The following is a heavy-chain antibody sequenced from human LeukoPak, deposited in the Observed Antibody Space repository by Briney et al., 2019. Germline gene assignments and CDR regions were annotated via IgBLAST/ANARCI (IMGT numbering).Heavy chain of an antibody. CDR3: NASPYGSSSRHDDY. V-gene: IGHV1-24*01. J-gene: IGHJ4*02. CDR2: FDPEDGET. D-gene: IGHD6-6*01. Sequence: ASVKVSCMVSGYTLTELSMHWVRQAPGKGLEWMGGFDPEDGETIYAQKFQGRVTMTEDTSTDTAYMELSSLRSEDTAVYYCNASPYGSSSRHDDYWGQGTLVTVSS. CDR1: GYTLTELS.